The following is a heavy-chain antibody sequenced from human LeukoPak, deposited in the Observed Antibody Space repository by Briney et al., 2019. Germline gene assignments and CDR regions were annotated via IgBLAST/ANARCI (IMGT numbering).Heavy chain of an antibody. J-gene: IGHJ6*03. CDR1: GGSFSGHY. V-gene: IGHV4-34*01. Sequence: SETLSLTRAVYGGSFSGHYWTWIRQPPGKGLEWIGEINHSGSTNYNPSLKSRVTISVDTSKNQFSLKLSSVTVADTAVYYCARGTSSSSVYYYMDVWGKGTTVTVSS. CDR2: INHSGST. CDR3: ARGTSSSSVYYYMDV. D-gene: IGHD6-6*01.